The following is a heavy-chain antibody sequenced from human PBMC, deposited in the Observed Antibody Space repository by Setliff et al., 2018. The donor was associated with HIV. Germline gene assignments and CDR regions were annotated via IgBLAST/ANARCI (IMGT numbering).Heavy chain of an antibody. V-gene: IGHV1-46*01. J-gene: IGHJ5*02. Sequence: ASVKVSCKASGYTFTSYYLHWLRQAPGQGLEWMGISYPSDGRTQYAQKFQGRVTMTRDTSTSTAYMELNSLSSEDTAVYYCARDRVLFGWFDPWGQGTRVTVSS. D-gene: IGHD2-15*01. CDR3: ARDRVLFGWFDP. CDR2: SYPSDGRT. CDR1: GYTFTSYY.